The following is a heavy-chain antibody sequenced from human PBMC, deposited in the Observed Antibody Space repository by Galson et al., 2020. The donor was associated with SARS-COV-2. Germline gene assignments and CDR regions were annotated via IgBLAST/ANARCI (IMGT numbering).Heavy chain of an antibody. CDR1: GGSIISGAYH. Sequence: SETLSLTCTVSGGSIISGAYHWNWIRQPAGKGLEWIGRIYTTTGGTTYNPSLPSRVTISVDTSQNQFSLRLTSVTAADTAVYYCARESRWDLCFDFWGQGTPGTVAS. J-gene: IGHJ4*02. CDR3: ARESRWDLCFDF. V-gene: IGHV4-61*02. CDR2: IYTTTGGT. D-gene: IGHD1-26*01.